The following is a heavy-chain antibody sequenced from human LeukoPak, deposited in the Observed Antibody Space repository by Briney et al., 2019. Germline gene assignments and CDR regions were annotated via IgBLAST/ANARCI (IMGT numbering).Heavy chain of an antibody. V-gene: IGHV3-48*01. CDR3: ARASAGSYYNFDS. CDR1: GFTLGSYS. Sequence: GGSLRLSCTASGFTLGSYSMNWVRQAPGKGLEWISYITNSGSVMYYADSVRGRFTISRDNAKNSLYLQMNSLRGEDTAVYYCARASAGSYYNFDSWGQGTLVTVSS. D-gene: IGHD3-10*01. CDR2: ITNSGSVM. J-gene: IGHJ4*02.